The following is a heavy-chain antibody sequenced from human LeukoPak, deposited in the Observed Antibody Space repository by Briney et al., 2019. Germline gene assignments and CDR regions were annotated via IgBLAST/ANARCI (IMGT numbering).Heavy chain of an antibody. CDR2: VYYSGST. CDR1: GGSISTSSYC. J-gene: IGHJ4*02. CDR3: ARQSDYYDSSGSVEY. D-gene: IGHD3-22*01. V-gene: IGHV4-39*01. Sequence: SETLSLTCTVSGGSISTSSYCWGWIRQPPGKGLEWIGSVYYSGSTYYNPSLKSRVTISVDTSKNQFSLKLSSVTAADTAVYYCARQSDYYDSSGSVEYWGQGTLVTVSS.